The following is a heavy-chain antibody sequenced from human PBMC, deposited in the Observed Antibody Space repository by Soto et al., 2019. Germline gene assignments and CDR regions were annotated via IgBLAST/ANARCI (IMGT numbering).Heavy chain of an antibody. D-gene: IGHD5-12*01. V-gene: IGHV3-9*01. J-gene: IGHJ4*02. Sequence: EVQLVESGGGLVQPGRSLRLSCAASGFTFDDYAMHWVRQAPGKGLEWVSGISWNSGSIGYADSVKGRFTISRDNAKNSLYLQMNSRRAEDTALYYCAKAPPRDIVATTYFDYWGQGTLVTVSS. CDR2: ISWNSGSI. CDR1: GFTFDDYA. CDR3: AKAPPRDIVATTYFDY.